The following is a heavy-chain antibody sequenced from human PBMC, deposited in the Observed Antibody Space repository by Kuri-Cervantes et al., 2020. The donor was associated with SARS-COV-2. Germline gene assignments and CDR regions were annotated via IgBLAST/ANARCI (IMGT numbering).Heavy chain of an antibody. Sequence: LSLTCAASGFNFSRTDMHWVRQAPGKGLEWVAVISHDGKNKKCIASGKGRFTISRDNSQNTLYLHMKSLRSEDTALYYCAKDRVGVQDFWGQGTLVTVSS. CDR2: ISHDGKNK. CDR3: AKDRVGVQDF. D-gene: IGHD2-21*01. V-gene: IGHV3-30*18. CDR1: GFNFSRTD. J-gene: IGHJ4*02.